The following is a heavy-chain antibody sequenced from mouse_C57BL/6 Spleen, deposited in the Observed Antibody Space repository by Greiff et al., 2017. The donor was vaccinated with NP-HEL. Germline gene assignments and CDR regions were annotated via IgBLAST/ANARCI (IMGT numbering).Heavy chain of an antibody. J-gene: IGHJ1*03. Sequence: QVQLQQPGAELVKPGASVKLSCKASGYTFTSYWMHWVKQRPGQGLEWIGMIHPNSGSTNYNEKFKSKATLTVDKSSSTAYMQLSSLTSEDSAVYYWARVSRCGYPYWYFDVWGTGTTVTVSS. CDR3: ARVSRCGYPYWYFDV. CDR2: IHPNSGST. CDR1: GYTFTSYW. D-gene: IGHD2-2*01. V-gene: IGHV1-64*01.